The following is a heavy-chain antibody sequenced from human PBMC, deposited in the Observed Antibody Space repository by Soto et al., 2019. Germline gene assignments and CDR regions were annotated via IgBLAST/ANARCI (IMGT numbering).Heavy chain of an antibody. D-gene: IGHD6-13*01. J-gene: IGHJ3*02. CDR1: GFTFSSYS. CDR3: ARDRFSDASSSWYTEDAFDI. CDR2: ISSSSSYI. Sequence: GGSLSLSCAASGFTFSSYSMNWVRQAPGKGLEWVSSISSSSSYIYYADSVKGRFTISRDNAKNSLYLQMNSLRAEDTAVYYCARDRFSDASSSWYTEDAFDIWGQGTMVTVSS. V-gene: IGHV3-21*01.